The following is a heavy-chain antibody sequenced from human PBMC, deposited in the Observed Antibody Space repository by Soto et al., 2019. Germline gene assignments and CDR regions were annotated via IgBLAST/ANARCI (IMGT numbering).Heavy chain of an antibody. Sequence: QPGGSLRLSCAASGFTFSSYEMNWVRQAPGKGLEWVSYISSSGSTIYYADSVKGRFTISRDNAKNSLYLQMNSLRAEDTAVYYCARSSGIYYSRVDYWCQGTLVTVPQ. J-gene: IGHJ4*02. V-gene: IGHV3-48*03. CDR3: ARSSGIYYSRVDY. CDR2: ISSSGSTI. D-gene: IGHD1-26*01. CDR1: GFTFSSYE.